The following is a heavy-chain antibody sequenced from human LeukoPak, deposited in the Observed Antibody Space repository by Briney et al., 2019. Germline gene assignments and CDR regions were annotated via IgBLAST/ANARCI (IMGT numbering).Heavy chain of an antibody. J-gene: IGHJ4*02. CDR2: MNQLGNEK. CDR3: ARGTYYYEF. Sequence: PGGSLRLSCAASKFTFSSYRMSWVRQAPGKGLEWVAYMNQLGNEKNYVDSVKGRFTISRDNAKNSLYLQMNSLRAEDTAVYYCARGTYYYEFWGQGTLVTVSS. D-gene: IGHD3-16*01. CDR1: KFTFSSYR. V-gene: IGHV3-7*04.